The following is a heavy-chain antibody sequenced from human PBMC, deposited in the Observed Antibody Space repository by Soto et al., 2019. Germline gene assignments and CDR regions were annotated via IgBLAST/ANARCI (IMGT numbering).Heavy chain of an antibody. CDR2: ISYDGSNK. Sequence: GGSLRLSCAASGFTFSSYAMHWVRQAPGKGLEWVAVISYDGSNKYYADSVKGRFTISRDNSKNTLYLQMNSLRAEDTAVYYCASLKQWQQGDYWGQGTLVTVSS. CDR1: GFTFSSYA. D-gene: IGHD6-19*01. V-gene: IGHV3-30-3*01. CDR3: ASLKQWQQGDY. J-gene: IGHJ4*02.